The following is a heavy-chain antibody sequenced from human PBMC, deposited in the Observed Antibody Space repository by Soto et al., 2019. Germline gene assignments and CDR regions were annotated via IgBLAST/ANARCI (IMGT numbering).Heavy chain of an antibody. V-gene: IGHV3-53*01. CDR2: IYSGGSA. CDR1: GFTVSCNY. Sequence: GGSLRLSCAASGFTVSCNYMSWVRQAPGKGLEWVSVIYSGGSAYYADSVGSRFTISSDNSNNTLYLQLKSLRAEDTAAYYCWRDPPAPRHGTDVWGQGTMVTVSS. CDR3: WRDPPAPRHGTDV. J-gene: IGHJ6*02.